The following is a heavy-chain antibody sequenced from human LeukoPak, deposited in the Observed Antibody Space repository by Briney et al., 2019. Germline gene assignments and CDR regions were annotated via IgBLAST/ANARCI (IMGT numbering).Heavy chain of an antibody. D-gene: IGHD3-22*01. CDR1: GFTFSSYG. J-gene: IGHJ4*02. V-gene: IGHV3-23*01. Sequence: GGSLRLSCAASGFTFSSYGMSWVRQAPGKGLEWVSAISGSGGSTYYADSVKGRFTISRDNSKNTLYLQMNSLRAEDTAVYYCARARYYYDSSGYYLGYYFDYWGQGTLVTVSS. CDR2: ISGSGGST. CDR3: ARARYYYDSSGYYLGYYFDY.